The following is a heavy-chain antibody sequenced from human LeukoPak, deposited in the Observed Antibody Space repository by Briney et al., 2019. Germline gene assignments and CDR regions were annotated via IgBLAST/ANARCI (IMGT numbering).Heavy chain of an antibody. CDR2: IYHSGST. CDR3: ARHNGGDPATAGY. CDR1: GYSISSGYY. D-gene: IGHD2-21*02. Sequence: SETLSLTCAVSGYSISSGYYWGWIRQPPGKGLEWIGSIYHSGSTYYNPSLKSRVTISVDTSKNQFSLKLSSVTAADTAVYCCARHNGGDPATAGYWGQGTLVTVSS. J-gene: IGHJ4*02. V-gene: IGHV4-38-2*01.